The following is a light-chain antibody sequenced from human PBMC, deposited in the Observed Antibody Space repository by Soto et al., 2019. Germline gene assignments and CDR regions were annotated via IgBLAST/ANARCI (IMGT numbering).Light chain of an antibody. Sequence: QSVLTQPPSVSGSPGQSITVSCTGTTSDIGASTFVSWYQHLPGRAPKVIIFEATNRPSGVSDRFSGSKAGITASLTISGLQADDEAEDFRISYKTDDTFVFGTGTKLTVL. V-gene: IGLV2-14*01. CDR3: ISYKTDDTFV. CDR1: TSDIGASTF. J-gene: IGLJ1*01. CDR2: EAT.